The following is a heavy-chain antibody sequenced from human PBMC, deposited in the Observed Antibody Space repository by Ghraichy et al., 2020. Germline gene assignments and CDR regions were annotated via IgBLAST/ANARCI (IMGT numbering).Heavy chain of an antibody. V-gene: IGHV4-59*01. CDR1: GGSISSYY. J-gene: IGHJ6*02. CDR3: ARDLTRGRYYYGMDV. CDR2: IYYSGST. Sequence: SETLSLTCTVSGGSISSYYWSWIRQPPGKGLEWIGYIYYSGSTNYNPSLKRRVTISVDTSKNQFSLKLSSVTAADTAVYYCARDLTRGRYYYGMDVWGQGTTVTVSS. D-gene: IGHD1-14*01.